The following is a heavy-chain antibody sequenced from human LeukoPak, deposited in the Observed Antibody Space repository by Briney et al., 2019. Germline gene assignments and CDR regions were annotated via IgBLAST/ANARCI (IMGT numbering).Heavy chain of an antibody. CDR3: ARNYDTHNPLDY. CDR2: IIPIFGTA. Sequence: SVKVSCKASGGTFSSYAISWVRQAPGQGLEWMGGIIPIFGTANYAQKFQGRVTITADKSTSTAYMELSSLRSEDTAVYYCARNYDTHNPLDYWGQGTLVTVSS. J-gene: IGHJ4*02. CDR1: GGTFSSYA. D-gene: IGHD3-22*01. V-gene: IGHV1-69*06.